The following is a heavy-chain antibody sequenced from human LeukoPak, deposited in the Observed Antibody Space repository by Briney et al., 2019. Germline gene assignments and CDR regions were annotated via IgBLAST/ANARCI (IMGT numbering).Heavy chain of an antibody. CDR1: GGSISSYY. CDR3: ARVDLYVTIDY. D-gene: IGHD2-8*01. J-gene: IGHJ4*02. V-gene: IGHV4-4*07. CDR2: IYTSGST. Sequence: SQTLSLTCLVSGGSISSYYWSWIRPPAGKGLEWIGRIYTSGSTNYNPSLKTRVTMSVNTSKNQFSLKLSSWTAADTAVYYCARVDLYVTIDYWGQGTLVTVSS.